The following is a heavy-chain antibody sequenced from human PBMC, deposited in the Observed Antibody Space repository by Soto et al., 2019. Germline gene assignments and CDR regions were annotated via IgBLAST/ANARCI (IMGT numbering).Heavy chain of an antibody. J-gene: IGHJ4*02. CDR2: INPSGGST. D-gene: IGHD2-8*01. Sequence: ASVKVSCKASGYTFTSYYMHWVRQAPGQGLEWMGIINPSGGSTSYAQKFQGRVTMTRDTSTSTVYMELSSLRSEDTAVYYCARDIAPLTWSYYFDYWGQGTLVTVSS. V-gene: IGHV1-46*01. CDR1: GYTFTSYY. CDR3: ARDIAPLTWSYYFDY.